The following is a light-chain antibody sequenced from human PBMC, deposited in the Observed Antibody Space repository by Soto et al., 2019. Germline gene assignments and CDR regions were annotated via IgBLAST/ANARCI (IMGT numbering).Light chain of an antibody. V-gene: IGKV3-11*01. CDR2: DAS. J-gene: IGKJ4*01. Sequence: EIVMTQSPATLSLSPGDRAALSCRASQSVSTNLAWYQQKPGQAPRLLMHDASNRATGIPARFSGSGSGTDFTLTISSLAPEDFAVYYCQQRSNWPLTFGGGTKVDI. CDR1: QSVSTN. CDR3: QQRSNWPLT.